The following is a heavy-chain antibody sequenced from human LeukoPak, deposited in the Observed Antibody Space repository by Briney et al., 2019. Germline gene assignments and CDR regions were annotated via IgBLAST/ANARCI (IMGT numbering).Heavy chain of an antibody. V-gene: IGHV4-34*01. CDR2: INESGST. CDR1: GGSFSYYY. CDR3: ARSLFDY. J-gene: IGHJ4*02. Sequence: SETLSLTCAVYGGSFSYYYWGWIRQPPGKGLEWIGEINESGSTNYNPSLKSGVTISLDTSKNQFSLKLSSVTAADTAVYYCARSLFDYWGQGILVTVSS.